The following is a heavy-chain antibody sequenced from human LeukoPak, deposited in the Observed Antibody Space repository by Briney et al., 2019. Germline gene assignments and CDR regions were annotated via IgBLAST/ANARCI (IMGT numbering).Heavy chain of an antibody. D-gene: IGHD1-26*01. Sequence: ASVKVSCKASGYTFTSYDINWVRQATGQGLEWMGWMNPNSGNTGYAQKFQGRVTMTRNTSISTAYMELSSLRSEDTAVYYCARHAVGATTNDYWGQGTLVTVSS. CDR3: ARHAVGATTNDY. CDR1: GYTFTSYD. J-gene: IGHJ4*02. CDR2: MNPNSGNT. V-gene: IGHV1-8*01.